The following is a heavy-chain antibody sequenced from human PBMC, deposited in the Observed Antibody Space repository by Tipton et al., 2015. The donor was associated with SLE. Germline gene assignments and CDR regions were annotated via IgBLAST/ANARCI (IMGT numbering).Heavy chain of an antibody. CDR3: ARELPDYYDSSGYFQH. V-gene: IGHV4-39*02. CDR2: IFYTGST. CDR1: GGSIRSSSYY. D-gene: IGHD3-22*01. Sequence: LRLSCTVSGGSIRSSSYYWGWIRQPPGKGLEWIGNIFYTGSTYYNPSLKSRVTMSVDTSKSQFSLNLSSVTAADTAVYYCARELPDYYDSSGYFQHWGQGTLVTVSS. J-gene: IGHJ1*01.